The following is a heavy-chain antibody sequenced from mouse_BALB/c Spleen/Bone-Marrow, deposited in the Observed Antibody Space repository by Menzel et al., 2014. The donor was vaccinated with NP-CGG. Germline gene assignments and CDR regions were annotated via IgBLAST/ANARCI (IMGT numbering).Heavy chain of an antibody. V-gene: IGHV1-74*01. CDR1: GYTFTSYW. CDR3: ARGSMILNYFDY. D-gene: IGHD2-3*01. J-gene: IGHJ2*01. CDR2: IDPYDSET. Sequence: QVQLQQSGAELMRPGASVKPSCKASGYTFTSYWMNWVKQRPEQGLEWIGRIDPYDSETHYNQKFKDKAILTVDKSSXTAYMQLSSLTSEDSTVYYCARGSMILNYFDYWVQGTTLTVSS.